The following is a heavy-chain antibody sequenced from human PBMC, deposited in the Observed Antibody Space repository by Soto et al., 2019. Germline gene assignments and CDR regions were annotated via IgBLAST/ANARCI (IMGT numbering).Heavy chain of an antibody. Sequence: QVQLVESGGGVVQLGMSLRLSCAASGFTFSSYGMHWVRQAPGKGLEWVAVIWYDGSNKYYADSVKGRSTISRDNSKNTLYLQMNSLRAEDTAVYYCARDGYCSGGSCYSVPVFDYWGQGTLVTVSS. CDR3: ARDGYCSGGSCYSVPVFDY. D-gene: IGHD2-15*01. J-gene: IGHJ4*02. CDR1: GFTFSSYG. CDR2: IWYDGSNK. V-gene: IGHV3-33*01.